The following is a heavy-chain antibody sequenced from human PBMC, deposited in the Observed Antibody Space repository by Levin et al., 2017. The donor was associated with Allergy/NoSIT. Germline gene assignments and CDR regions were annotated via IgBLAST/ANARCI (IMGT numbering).Heavy chain of an antibody. V-gene: IGHV4-4*02. CDR1: GGSISTDNW. CDR3: ATVEGLFCSGVSCSYSFHY. J-gene: IGHJ4*02. Sequence: SQTLSLTCAVSGGSISTDNWWSWIRQPPGKGLEWIGEIYRSGDTNHNPSLRSRVTMTVDKSKNHFSLKLSSVTAADTAVYYCATVEGLFCSGVSCSYSFHYWGQGALVTVSS. D-gene: IGHD3-9*01. CDR2: IYRSGDT.